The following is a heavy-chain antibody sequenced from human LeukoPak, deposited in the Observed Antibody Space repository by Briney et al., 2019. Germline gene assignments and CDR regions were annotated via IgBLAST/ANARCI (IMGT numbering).Heavy chain of an antibody. D-gene: IGHD3-3*01. V-gene: IGHV3-23*01. J-gene: IGHJ4*02. CDR2: ISGSGGST. CDR3: AKNEEFGVVRASLDY. CDR1: GLTFSSYA. Sequence: PGGSLRLSCAASGLTFSSYAMSWVRQAPGKGLEWVSAISGSGGSTYYADSVKGRFTISRDNSKNTLYLQMNSLRAEDTAVYYCAKNEEFGVVRASLDYWGQGTLVTVSS.